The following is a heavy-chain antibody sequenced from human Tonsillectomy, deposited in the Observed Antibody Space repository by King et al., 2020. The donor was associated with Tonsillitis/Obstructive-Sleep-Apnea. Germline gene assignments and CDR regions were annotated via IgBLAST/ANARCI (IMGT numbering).Heavy chain of an antibody. CDR3: ETQTSKGGAIDY. Sequence: QLVQSGAEVKKPGASVMVSCKVSGYTLTELSMHWVRQAPGKGLEWMGGFDPENGETIYAQKFQGRVTMTEDTSTDTAYMELSSLSYDDTAVYYCETQTSKGGAIDYWGQGTLVTVSS. D-gene: IGHD3-16*01. CDR2: FDPENGET. CDR1: GYTLTELS. J-gene: IGHJ4*02. V-gene: IGHV1-24*01.